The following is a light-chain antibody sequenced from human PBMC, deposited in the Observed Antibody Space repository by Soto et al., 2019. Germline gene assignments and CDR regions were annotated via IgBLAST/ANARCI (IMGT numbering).Light chain of an antibody. CDR2: GAS. J-gene: IGKJ1*01. CDR3: QQYDSSPRT. CDR1: QSVSSNY. V-gene: IGKV3-20*01. Sequence: DIVLTQSPGTLSLSPWEIATLSCRASQSVSSNYLAWYQQKPVQAPRLLIYGASSRATGIPDRCSGSGSGTDFTLTISSLEPEDIAAYYCQQYDSSPRTFGQGTKVDIK.